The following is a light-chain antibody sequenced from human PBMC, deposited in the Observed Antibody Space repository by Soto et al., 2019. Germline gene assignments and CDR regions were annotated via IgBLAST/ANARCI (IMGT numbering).Light chain of an antibody. Sequence: QAVVTQRPSASGTPGQRVTISCSGSNSNIGRNTVNWYQQFPGAAPNLLIHSDNERPSGVPDRFSGSRSGTSASLAISGLQSEDEADYYCAAWDESPNVPVFGGGTKLTVL. CDR2: SDN. V-gene: IGLV1-44*01. J-gene: IGLJ3*02. CDR1: NSNIGRNT. CDR3: AAWDESPNVPV.